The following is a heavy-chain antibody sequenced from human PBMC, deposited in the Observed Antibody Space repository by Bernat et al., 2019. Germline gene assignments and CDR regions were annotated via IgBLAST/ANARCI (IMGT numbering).Heavy chain of an antibody. CDR3: AKDKSGTGLHRDNWFDP. J-gene: IGHJ5*02. Sequence: QVQLVESGGGVVQPGRSLRLSCAASGFTFSSYDMNWVRQAPGKGLEWVAIISNDGSIKEYTDTVKGRFTISRDNSKSTLYLQMNSLRAEDTAVYYCAKDKSGTGLHRDNWFDPWGQGTLVTVSS. CDR1: GFTFSSYD. D-gene: IGHD1-14*01. CDR2: ISNDGSIK. V-gene: IGHV3-30*18.